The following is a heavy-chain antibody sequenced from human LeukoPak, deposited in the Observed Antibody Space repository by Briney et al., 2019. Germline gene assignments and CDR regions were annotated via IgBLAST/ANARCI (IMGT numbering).Heavy chain of an antibody. J-gene: IGHJ4*02. CDR2: IYTSGST. V-gene: IGHV4-4*07. CDR3: AREYDFWSGYNFDY. D-gene: IGHD3-3*01. CDR1: GGSISSYY. Sequence: PSETLSLTCTVSGGSISSYYWSWIRQPAGKGLEWIGCIYTSGSTNYNPSLKSRVTMSVDTSKNQFSLKLSSVTAADTAVYYCAREYDFWSGYNFDYWGQGTLVTVSS.